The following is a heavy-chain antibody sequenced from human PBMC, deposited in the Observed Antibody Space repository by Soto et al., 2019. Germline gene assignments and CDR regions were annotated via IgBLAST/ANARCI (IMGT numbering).Heavy chain of an antibody. CDR2: IWYDGSNK. D-gene: IGHD2-15*01. V-gene: IGHV3-33*01. CDR3: AREPPYCSGGSCYGMDV. Sequence: PGGSLRVSCAASGFTFISYGMHWVRQAPGKGLEWVAVIWYDGSNKYYADSVKGRFTISRDNSKNTLYLQMNSLRAEDTAVYYCAREPPYCSGGSCYGMDVWGQGPTVTVSS. J-gene: IGHJ6*02. CDR1: GFTFISYG.